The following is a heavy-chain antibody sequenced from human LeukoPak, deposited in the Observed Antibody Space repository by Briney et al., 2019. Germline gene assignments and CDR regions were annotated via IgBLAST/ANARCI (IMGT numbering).Heavy chain of an antibody. Sequence: GGSLRLSCAASGFTFSSYSMNWVRQAPGKGLEWVSSISSSSSYIYYADSVKGRFTISRDNAKNSLYLQMNSLRAEDTAVYYCARGKDIVVVPKRKAFDIWGQGTMVTVSS. CDR3: ARGKDIVVVPKRKAFDI. CDR2: ISSSSSYI. CDR1: GFTFSSYS. D-gene: IGHD2-2*01. J-gene: IGHJ3*02. V-gene: IGHV3-21*01.